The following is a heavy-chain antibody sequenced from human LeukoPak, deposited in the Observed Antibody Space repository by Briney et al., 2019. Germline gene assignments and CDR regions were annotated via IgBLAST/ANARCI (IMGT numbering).Heavy chain of an antibody. V-gene: IGHV4-61*02. D-gene: IGHD3-22*01. CDR2: IYTSGST. J-gene: IGHJ6*03. CDR1: GGSISSGSYY. CDR3: ARETVGIVVVQSEDYYMDV. Sequence: SETLSLTCTVSGGSISSGSYYWRWIRQPAGKGLEWIGRIYTSGSTNYNPSLKSRATISVDTSKSQFSLKLSSVTAADTAVYYCARETVGIVVVQSEDYYMDVWGKGTTVTVSS.